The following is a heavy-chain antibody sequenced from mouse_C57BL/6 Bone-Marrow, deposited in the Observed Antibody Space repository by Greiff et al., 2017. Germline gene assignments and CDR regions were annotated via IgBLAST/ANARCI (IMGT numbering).Heavy chain of an antibody. V-gene: IGHV8-12*01. CDR2: IYWDDDK. J-gene: IGHJ1*03. CDR3: ARRRELCYSNYVDWYFDV. Sequence: QVTLKVSGPGILQSSQTLSLTCSFSGFSLSTSGMGVSWIRPPSGKGLEWLAHIYWDDDKRYNPSLKSRLTISKDTSRNQVFLKITSVDTADTATYYCARRRELCYSNYVDWYFDVCGTGTTVTVSA. CDR1: GFSLSTSGMG. D-gene: IGHD2-5*01.